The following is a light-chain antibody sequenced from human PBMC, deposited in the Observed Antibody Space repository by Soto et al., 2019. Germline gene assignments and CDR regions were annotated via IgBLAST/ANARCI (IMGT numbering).Light chain of an antibody. Sequence: ETVMTQSPATLSVSPGERATLSCRASQSVSSKIAWYQQKPGQAPRLLIYGASTRATGIPARFSGSGSGTEFTLTISSLQSEDFAVYYCQQYNNWPPWTFGQGTKVDIK. V-gene: IGKV3-15*01. CDR1: QSVSSK. CDR2: GAS. CDR3: QQYNNWPPWT. J-gene: IGKJ1*01.